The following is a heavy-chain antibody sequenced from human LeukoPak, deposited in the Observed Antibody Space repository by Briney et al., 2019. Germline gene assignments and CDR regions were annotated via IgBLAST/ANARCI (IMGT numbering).Heavy chain of an antibody. CDR2: IHHGGTT. CDR3: AKKDYYYMDV. J-gene: IGHJ6*03. CDR1: GTSFSGYY. Sequence: PSETLSLTCAVYGTSFSGYYWIWIRQSPGKGLEWIGEIHHGGTTNYNPSLKSRVTISVDKSKNQFSLKLNSVTAADTAVYYCAKKDYYYMDVWGKGTTVTVSS. V-gene: IGHV4-34*01.